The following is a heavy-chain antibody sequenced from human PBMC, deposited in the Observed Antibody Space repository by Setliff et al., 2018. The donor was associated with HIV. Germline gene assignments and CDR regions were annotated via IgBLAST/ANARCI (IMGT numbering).Heavy chain of an antibody. Sequence: HPGGSLRLSCAASGFTLSNYGMHWVRQAPGKGLEWVAVIWYDGSNKYYADSVKGRFTISRDNSKSTLYLQMNSLRAEDTAVYYCANVKQWLGGVGYFQHWGQGTLITVSS. J-gene: IGHJ1*01. CDR3: ANVKQWLGGVGYFQH. CDR2: IWYDGSNK. V-gene: IGHV3-33*06. D-gene: IGHD6-19*01. CDR1: GFTLSNYG.